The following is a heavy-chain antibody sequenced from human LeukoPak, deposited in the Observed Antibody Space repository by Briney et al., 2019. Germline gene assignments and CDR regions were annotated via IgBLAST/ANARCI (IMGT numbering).Heavy chain of an antibody. CDR1: GFTFDDYA. CDR2: ISWNSGSI. D-gene: IGHD2-2*01. Sequence: GGSLRLSCAASGFTFDDYAMHWVRQAPGKGLEWVSGISWNSGSIGYADSVKGRFTISRDNAKNSLYLQMNSLRAEDTALYYCAKGDCSSTSCTRDFGYWGQGTLVTVSS. V-gene: IGHV3-9*01. CDR3: AKGDCSSTSCTRDFGY. J-gene: IGHJ4*02.